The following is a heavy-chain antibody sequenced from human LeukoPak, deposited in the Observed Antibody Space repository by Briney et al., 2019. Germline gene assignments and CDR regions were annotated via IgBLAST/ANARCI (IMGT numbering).Heavy chain of an antibody. J-gene: IGHJ4*02. CDR3: AKGTAGVRYYYDSSGYYEPHFDY. Sequence: GGSLRLSCVASGFTFDDYAMHWVRQAPGKGLEWVSLISWDGGSTYYADSVKGRFTISRDNSKNSLYLQMNSLRAEDTALYYCAKGTAGVRYYYDSSGYYEPHFDYWGQGTLVTVSS. CDR2: ISWDGGST. V-gene: IGHV3-43D*03. D-gene: IGHD3-22*01. CDR1: GFTFDDYA.